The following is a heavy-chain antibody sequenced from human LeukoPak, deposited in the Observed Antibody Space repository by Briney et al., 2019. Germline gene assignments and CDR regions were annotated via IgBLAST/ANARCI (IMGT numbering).Heavy chain of an antibody. J-gene: IGHJ4*02. CDR1: GYSFTSYW. CDR3: ARHKRGRYFDY. D-gene: IGHD3-16*01. Sequence: GESLKISCKGSGYSFTSYWLGWVRQMSGKGLEWMGIIYPGDSDTRYSPSFQGQVTISADKSISTAYLQWSSLRASDTAMYYCARHKRGRYFDYWGQGTLVTVSS. CDR2: IYPGDSDT. V-gene: IGHV5-51*01.